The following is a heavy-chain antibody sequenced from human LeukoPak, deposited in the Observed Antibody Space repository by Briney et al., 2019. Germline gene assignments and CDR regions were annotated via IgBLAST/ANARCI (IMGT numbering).Heavy chain of an antibody. J-gene: IGHJ5*02. Sequence: SVKVSCKASGGTFSSYAISWVRQAPGQGLEWMGGIIPIFGTANYAQKFQGRVTITADESTSTAYMELSSLRSEDTAVYCCATSGGPIAAGENWFDPWGQGTLVTVSS. V-gene: IGHV1-69*01. CDR2: IIPIFGTA. D-gene: IGHD6-13*01. CDR3: ATSGGPIAAGENWFDP. CDR1: GGTFSSYA.